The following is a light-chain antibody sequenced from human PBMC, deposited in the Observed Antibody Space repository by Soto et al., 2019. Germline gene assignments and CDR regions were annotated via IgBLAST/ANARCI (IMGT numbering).Light chain of an antibody. V-gene: IGLV2-14*01. Sequence: QSALTQPASVSGSPGQSITISCTGTSSDVGAYNYVSWYQQYPGKAPKVIIYDVSNRPSGVSNRFSGSKSGNTASLTISGVQAEGEGAYSCCSYTPRATVVFGGGTQLTVL. CDR1: SSDVGAYNY. CDR3: CSYTPRATVV. J-gene: IGLJ3*02. CDR2: DVS.